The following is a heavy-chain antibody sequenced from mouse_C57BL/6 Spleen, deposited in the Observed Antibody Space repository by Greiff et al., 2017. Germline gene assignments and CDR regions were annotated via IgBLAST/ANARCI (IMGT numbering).Heavy chain of an antibody. CDR2: IDPEDGET. J-gene: IGHJ1*03. CDR1: GFNIKDYY. D-gene: IGHD1-1*01. V-gene: IGHV14-2*01. CDR3: ASYYYGSSYVEYFDV. Sequence: EVQLQESGAELVKPGASVKLSCTASGFNIKDYYMHWVKQRTEQGLEWIGRIDPEDGETKYAPKFQGKATITADTSSNTAYLQLSSLTSEDTAVYYCASYYYGSSYVEYFDVWGTGTTVTVSS.